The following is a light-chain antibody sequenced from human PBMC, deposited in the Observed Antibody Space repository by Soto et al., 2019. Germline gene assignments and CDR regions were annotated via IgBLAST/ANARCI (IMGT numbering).Light chain of an antibody. CDR1: RSNIGANP. CDR2: NND. J-gene: IGLJ2*01. CDR3: EAWDDSLYGAV. V-gene: IGLV1-44*01. Sequence: QSGLTQPPSASGTPGQRVTISCSGSRSNIGANPINWYQQLPGTAPKLLIYNNDQRPSGVPDRFSASKSGTSASLAISGLQSEDEADYYCEAWDDSLYGAVLGGGTKLTVL.